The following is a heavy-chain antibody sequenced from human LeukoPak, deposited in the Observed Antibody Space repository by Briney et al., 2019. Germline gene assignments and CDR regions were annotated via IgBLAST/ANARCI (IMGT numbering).Heavy chain of an antibody. CDR2: IYYSGST. D-gene: IGHD4-17*01. V-gene: IGHV4-39*01. CDR1: GGSISSSSYY. J-gene: IGHJ6*02. CDR3: ARTTVTTYYYYGMDV. Sequence: SETLSLTCTVSGGSISSSSYYWGWTRQPPGKGLEWIGSIYYSGSTYYNPSLKSRVTISVDTSKNQFSLKLSSVTAADTAVYYCARTTVTTYYYYGMDVWGQGTTVTVSS.